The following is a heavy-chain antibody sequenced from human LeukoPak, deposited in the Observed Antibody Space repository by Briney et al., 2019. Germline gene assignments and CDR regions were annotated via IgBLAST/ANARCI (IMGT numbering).Heavy chain of an antibody. CDR1: GGSISSGGYY. CDR2: IHYSGST. D-gene: IGHD4-11*01. Sequence: SETLSLTCTVSGGSISSGGYYWSWIRQHPGKGLEWIGYIHYSGSTYYNPSLKSRVTISVDSSKNQFSLKLSSVTAADTAVYYCARRDYDAFDIWGQGTMVTVSS. CDR3: ARRDYDAFDI. V-gene: IGHV4-31*03. J-gene: IGHJ3*02.